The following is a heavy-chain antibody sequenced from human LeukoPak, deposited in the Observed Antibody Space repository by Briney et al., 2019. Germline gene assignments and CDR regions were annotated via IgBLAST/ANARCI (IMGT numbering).Heavy chain of an antibody. D-gene: IGHD1-1*01. CDR1: GYTFSTCD. CDR3: ARVLGSISH. V-gene: IGHV1-8*01. Sequence: ASEKVSCKASGYTFSTCDINWVRQATGQGLGWMGWMNPNSGNTVFAHKFQGRVTMTRDTSISTAYTELSSLRSEDTAVYYCARVLGSISHWGQGTLVTVSS. J-gene: IGHJ4*02. CDR2: MNPNSGNT.